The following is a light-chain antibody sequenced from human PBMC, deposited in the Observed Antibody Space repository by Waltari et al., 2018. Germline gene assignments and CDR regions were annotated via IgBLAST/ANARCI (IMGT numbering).Light chain of an antibody. V-gene: IGLV1-51*02. J-gene: IGLJ7*01. CDR3: GTWDSSLSGAV. CDR1: SSNIGNNY. Sequence: QSVLTQPPSVSAAPGQRATISCSGGSSNIGNNYVTWYQQLPGTAPKLLIYENTERPSGIPGRFSGSKSGTSATLDITGLQAGDEADYYCGTWDSSLSGAVFGGGTHLTVL. CDR2: ENT.